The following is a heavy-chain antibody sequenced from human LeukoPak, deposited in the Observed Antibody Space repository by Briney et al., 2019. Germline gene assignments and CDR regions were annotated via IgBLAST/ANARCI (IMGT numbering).Heavy chain of an antibody. Sequence: GGSLRLSCAASGFTFDDYGMSWVRQAPGKGLEWVSGINWNGGSTGYADSVKGRFTISRDNAKNSLYLQMNSLRAEDTALYYCARVFRGSGSYLSVGWFDPWGQGTLVTVSS. D-gene: IGHD3-10*01. CDR2: INWNGGST. V-gene: IGHV3-20*04. J-gene: IGHJ5*02. CDR1: GFTFDDYG. CDR3: ARVFRGSGSYLSVGWFDP.